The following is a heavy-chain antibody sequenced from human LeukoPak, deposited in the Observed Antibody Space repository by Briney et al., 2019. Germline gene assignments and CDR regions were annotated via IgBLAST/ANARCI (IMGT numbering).Heavy chain of an antibody. V-gene: IGHV1-2*02. D-gene: IGHD5-24*01. Sequence: ASVKVSCKASGYTFTGYYMHWVRQAPGQGLEWMGWINPNSGGTNYAQKFQGRVTMTRDTSISTAYMELSSLRSEDTAVYYCARDGGRDGYNSAFDIWGQGTMVTVSS. CDR3: ARDGGRDGYNSAFDI. CDR1: GYTFTGYY. J-gene: IGHJ3*02. CDR2: INPNSGGT.